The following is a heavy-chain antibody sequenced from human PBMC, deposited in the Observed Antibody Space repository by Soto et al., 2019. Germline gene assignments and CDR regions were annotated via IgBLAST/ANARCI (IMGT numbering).Heavy chain of an antibody. D-gene: IGHD2-2*01. J-gene: IGHJ4*02. Sequence: ASVKVSCKASGYRFTSYAVHWVRQAPGQRLEWMGWINGGSGNTKYSQKFQDRVTITADKSTSTAYMELSSLRSEDTAVYYCARDAGIVVVPADIWGQGTLVTVSS. CDR3: ARDAGIVVVPADI. V-gene: IGHV1-3*01. CDR1: GYRFTSYA. CDR2: INGGSGNT.